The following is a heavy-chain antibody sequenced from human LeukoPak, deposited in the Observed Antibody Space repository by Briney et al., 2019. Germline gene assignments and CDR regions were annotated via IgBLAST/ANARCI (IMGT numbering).Heavy chain of an antibody. Sequence: GGSLRLSCAASGFTFSDYSMNWVRQAPGKGLEWVSSISRSSSYIYYADSMKGRFTISRDDAENSLSLQMNSLRAEDTAVYYCARDRDFGVGNWFDPWGQGVLVTVSA. CDR2: ISRSSSYI. CDR3: ARDRDFGVGNWFDP. CDR1: GFTFSDYS. D-gene: IGHD3-3*01. J-gene: IGHJ5*02. V-gene: IGHV3-21*01.